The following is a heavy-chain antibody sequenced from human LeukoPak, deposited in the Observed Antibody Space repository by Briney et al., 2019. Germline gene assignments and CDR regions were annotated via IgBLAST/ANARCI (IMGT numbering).Heavy chain of an antibody. V-gene: IGHV4-34*01. CDR1: GGSFSNYY. J-gene: IGHJ6*03. D-gene: IGHD1-7*01. Sequence: SETLSLTCAVYGGSFSNYYWSWIRQPPGKGLEWIGEINDSGRINYNPSLMSRVTISVDTSKNQFSLRLTSVTARDTAVYYCARRWNYGRDYYIDVWGKGATVSVSS. CDR3: ARRWNYGRDYYIDV. CDR2: INDSGRI.